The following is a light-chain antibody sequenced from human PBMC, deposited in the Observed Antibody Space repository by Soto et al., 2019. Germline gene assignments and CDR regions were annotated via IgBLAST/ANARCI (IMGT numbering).Light chain of an antibody. Sequence: DIVLTQSPGTLSLSPGDGATLSCRASETVSSSYLAWYQQKPGQAHRLLIYGAYSRATGIQDRFSGSGSGTDFTLTIRRLEPEDFAVYYCKQCGSSPETFGQGTKVDIK. V-gene: IGKV3-20*01. J-gene: IGKJ1*01. CDR2: GAY. CDR3: KQCGSSPET. CDR1: ETVSSSY.